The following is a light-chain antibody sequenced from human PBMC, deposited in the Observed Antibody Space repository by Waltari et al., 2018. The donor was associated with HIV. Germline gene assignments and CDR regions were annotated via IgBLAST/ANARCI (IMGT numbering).Light chain of an antibody. V-gene: IGLV2-8*01. CDR1: SSDGGRYDY. J-gene: IGLJ2*01. CDR2: EVN. Sequence: QSALTQPPSASGSPGQSVTISCTGTSSDGGRYDYVSWYQQHPGKAPKLLIYEVNKRPSGVPDRFSGSKSGNTASLTVSGLQAEDEAEYSCTSYAGINPVAFGGGTKLTVL. CDR3: TSYAGINPVA.